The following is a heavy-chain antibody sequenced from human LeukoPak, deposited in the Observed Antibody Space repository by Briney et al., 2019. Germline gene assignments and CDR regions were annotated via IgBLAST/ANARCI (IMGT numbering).Heavy chain of an antibody. CDR3: AREGTRWSDENWFDP. D-gene: IGHD2-15*01. CDR1: GGFLSSSNYY. CDR2: VYYSGRT. J-gene: IGHJ5*02. Sequence: SETLSLTCSVTGGFLSSSNYYWAWIRQPPGKGLEWIGTVYYSGRTDYSPSLRGRVTVSMDTSKNQFSLKLNSVTASDTAVYYCAREGTRWSDENWFDPWGQGTLVTVSS. V-gene: IGHV4-39*07.